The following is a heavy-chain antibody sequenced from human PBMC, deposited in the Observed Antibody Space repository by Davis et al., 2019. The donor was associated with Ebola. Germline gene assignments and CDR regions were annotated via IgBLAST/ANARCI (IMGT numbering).Heavy chain of an antibody. Sequence: MPSETLSLTCAVYGESFSYYYWSWIRQPPGKGLEWIGEINHSGSANYDPSLKSRATISVDTSKNQFSLKLISVSAADTAVYYCAKPLYGDYAGIDCWGQGTLVTVSS. D-gene: IGHD4-23*01. CDR1: GESFSYYY. CDR2: INHSGSA. V-gene: IGHV4-34*01. CDR3: AKPLYGDYAGIDC. J-gene: IGHJ4*02.